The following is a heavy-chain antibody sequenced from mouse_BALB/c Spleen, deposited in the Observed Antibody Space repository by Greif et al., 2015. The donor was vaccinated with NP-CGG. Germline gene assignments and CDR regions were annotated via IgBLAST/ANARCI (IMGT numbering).Heavy chain of an antibody. CDR2: IDPYNGGT. D-gene: IGHD1-1*01. J-gene: IGHJ1*01. CDR1: GYAFTGSN. CDR3: ARDKRVGYFDV. Sequence: EVQLQQSGPELVKPGASVKVSCKASGYAFTGSNMYWVKQSHGKSLEWIGYIDPYNGGTTYNQKFKGKATLTVDKSSSTAYMHLNSLTSEDSAVYYCARDKRVGYFDVWGAGTTVTVSS. V-gene: IGHV1S135*01.